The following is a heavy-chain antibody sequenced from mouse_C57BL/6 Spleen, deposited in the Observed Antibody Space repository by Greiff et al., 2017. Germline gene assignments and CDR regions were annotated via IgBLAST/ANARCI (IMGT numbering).Heavy chain of an antibody. CDR1: GFTFSSYG. J-gene: IGHJ3*01. CDR2: ISSGGSYT. CDR3: ARRGVEGPWFAY. Sequence: EVQLVESVGDLVKPGGSLKLSCAASGFTFSSYGMSWVRQTPDKRLEWVATISSGGSYTYYPDSVKGRFTISRDNAKNTLYLQMSSLKSEDTAMYYCARRGVEGPWFAYWGQGTLVTVSA. V-gene: IGHV5-6*01. D-gene: IGHD1-1*01.